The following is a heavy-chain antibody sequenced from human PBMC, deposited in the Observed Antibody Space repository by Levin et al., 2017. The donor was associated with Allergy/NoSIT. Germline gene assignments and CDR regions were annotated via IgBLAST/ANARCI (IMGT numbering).Heavy chain of an antibody. D-gene: IGHD5-18*01. J-gene: IGHJ3*02. CDR1: RFTFRSYA. CDR2: ISGSGGST. Sequence: PGGSLRLSCAASRFTFRSYAMSWVRQAPGKGLEWVSAISGSGGSTYYADSVKGRFTISRDNSKNTLYLQMNSLRAEDTAVYYCAKDRWPAIKGGIDAFDSWGQGTMVTVSS. CDR3: AKDRWPAIKGGIDAFDS. V-gene: IGHV3-23*01.